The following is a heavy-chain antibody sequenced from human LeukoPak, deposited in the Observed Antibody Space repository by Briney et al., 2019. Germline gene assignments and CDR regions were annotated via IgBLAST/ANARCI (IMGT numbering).Heavy chain of an antibody. CDR1: GSSISSYY. CDR3: ASTRKHAFDI. J-gene: IGHJ3*02. V-gene: IGHV4-59*01. Sequence: SETLSLTCTVSGSSISSYYWSWIRQPPGKGLEWIGYIYYSGSTNYNPSLKSRVTISVDTSKNQFSLKLSSVTAADTAVYYCASTRKHAFDIWGQGTMVTVSS. CDR2: IYYSGST.